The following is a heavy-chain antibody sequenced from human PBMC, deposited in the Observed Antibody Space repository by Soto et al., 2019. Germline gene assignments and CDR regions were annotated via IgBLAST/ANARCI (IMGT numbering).Heavy chain of an antibody. V-gene: IGHV4-59*08. CDR2: IYYTGTT. CDR1: YASINNYH. D-gene: IGHD3-10*01. CDR3: ATLRGLGEVSPYFDY. Sequence: QVQLQESGPGLLKPSETLSLTCTVSYASINNYHWTWIRQPPGQGLEWIAYIYYTGTTNFNPSLKIRVTISMDTSKNPFSLKLRSVTAADTAVYYCATLRGLGEVSPYFDYWGQGLMVTVSS. J-gene: IGHJ4*02.